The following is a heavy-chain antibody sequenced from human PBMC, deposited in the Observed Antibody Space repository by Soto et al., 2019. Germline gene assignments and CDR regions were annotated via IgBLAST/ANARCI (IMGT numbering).Heavy chain of an antibody. CDR1: GGSISSGDYY. CDR3: ARAPSFGGLGTDGLDV. J-gene: IGHJ6*02. CDR2: VNHSGST. V-gene: IGHV4-39*07. D-gene: IGHD3-10*01. Sequence: PSETLSLTCTVSGGSISSGDYYWSWIRQPPGKGLEWIGEVNHSGSTNYNPSLKSRVTISVDTSKNQFSLKLSSVTAADTAVYYCARAPSFGGLGTDGLDVWGQGTTVTVSS.